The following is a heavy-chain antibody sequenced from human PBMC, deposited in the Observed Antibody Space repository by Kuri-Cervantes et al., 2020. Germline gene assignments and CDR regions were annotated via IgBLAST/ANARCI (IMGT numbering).Heavy chain of an antibody. CDR1: GFSISTSGVG. CDR3: ARTYGDFDY. J-gene: IGHJ4*02. CDR2: IFWDDDK. Sequence: SGPTLVKPTQTLTLTCTFSGFSISTSGVGVGWIRQPPGKALEWLALIFWDDDKRYSPPLKTRLTITKDTSKNQVVLTMTNMDPGDTATYYCARTYGDFDYWGQGTLVTVSS. D-gene: IGHD4-17*01. V-gene: IGHV2-5*02.